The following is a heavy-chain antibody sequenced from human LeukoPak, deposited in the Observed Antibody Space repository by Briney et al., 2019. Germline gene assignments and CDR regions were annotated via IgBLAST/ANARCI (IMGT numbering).Heavy chain of an antibody. CDR3: ARDYDFWSGYYTGYFDY. J-gene: IGHJ4*02. V-gene: IGHV3-11*04. D-gene: IGHD3-3*01. CDR2: LISSGTTI. Sequence: GGSLRLSCAASGFTFGDYYMSWIRQAPGKGLEWVSYLISSGTTISYADSVKGRFTISRDNAKNSLYLQMNSLRAEDTAVYYCARDYDFWSGYYTGYFDYWGQGTLVTVSS. CDR1: GFTFGDYY.